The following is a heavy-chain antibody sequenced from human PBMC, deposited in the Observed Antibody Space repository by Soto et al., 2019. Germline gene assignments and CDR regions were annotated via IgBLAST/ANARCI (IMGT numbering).Heavy chain of an antibody. CDR3: ANVRRFGELRSLY. CDR1: GFTFSIYA. V-gene: IGHV3-23*01. Sequence: EVQLLESWGGLVQPGGALRLSCAAAGFTFSIYAMSWVRQAPGKGLEWVSAIGVSGDTTYYADSVKGRFTISRDNSKNTLCLQMGSLRAEETAVYYCANVRRFGELRSLYWGQGTLVTVSS. D-gene: IGHD3-10*01. J-gene: IGHJ4*02. CDR2: IGVSGDTT.